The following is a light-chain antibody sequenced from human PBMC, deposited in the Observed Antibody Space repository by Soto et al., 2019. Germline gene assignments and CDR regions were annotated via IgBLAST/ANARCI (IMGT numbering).Light chain of an antibody. CDR1: SSDVGGYSY. Sequence: QSALAQPASVSGSPGQSLTISCTGTSSDVGGYSYVSWYQQHPGKAPKLMIYDVSNRPSGVSNRFSGSKSGNTASLTISGLQAEDEADYYCSSYTSSTLYVFGTGTKVTVL. J-gene: IGLJ1*01. CDR2: DVS. CDR3: SSYTSSTLYV. V-gene: IGLV2-14*01.